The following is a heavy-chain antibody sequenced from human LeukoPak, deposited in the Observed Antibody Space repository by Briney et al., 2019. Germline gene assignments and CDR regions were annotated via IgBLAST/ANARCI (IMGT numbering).Heavy chain of an antibody. D-gene: IGHD4-17*01. CDR1: GDYISRHY. CDR3: ARSGDGDFARATYYYYYYGMDV. V-gene: IGHV4-59*11. Sequence: KPSETLSLTCSVSGDYISRHYWSWIRQPPGKGLEWIGYIYGTGSTNYNPSLKSRVTISVDTSKNQYSLRLSYVTAADTAVYYCARSGDGDFARATYYYYYYGMDVWGQGTTVTVSS. CDR2: IYGTGST. J-gene: IGHJ6*02.